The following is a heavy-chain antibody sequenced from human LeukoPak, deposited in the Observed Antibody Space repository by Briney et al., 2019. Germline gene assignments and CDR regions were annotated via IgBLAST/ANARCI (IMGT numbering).Heavy chain of an antibody. J-gene: IGHJ1*01. CDR3: ARSYYDSSGFAAHFQH. D-gene: IGHD3-22*01. Sequence: PSETLSLTCTVSGDSITNYYWSWIRQPPGKGLEWIGYISYSGSTNYNPSLKSRVTISVDMSKNQFSLKLSSVTAADTAIYYCARSYYDSSGFAAHFQHWGQGTLVTVSS. CDR1: GDSITNYY. CDR2: ISYSGST. V-gene: IGHV4-59*01.